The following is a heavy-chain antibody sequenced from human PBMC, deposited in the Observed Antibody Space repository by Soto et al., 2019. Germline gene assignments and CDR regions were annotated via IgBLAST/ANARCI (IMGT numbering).Heavy chain of an antibody. CDR3: TRGWGGYFDL. Sequence: QVQLQESGPGLVKPSETLSLTCTVSGVSISSYYWSWIRQPPGKGLEWIGYIYYSGSTNYNPSLKGRFTIPVDTSKNQFSLKLSSVTAADTAVYYCTRGWGGYFDLWGRGALVTVSS. V-gene: IGHV4-59*01. CDR1: GVSISSYY. CDR2: IYYSGST. D-gene: IGHD1-26*01. J-gene: IGHJ2*01.